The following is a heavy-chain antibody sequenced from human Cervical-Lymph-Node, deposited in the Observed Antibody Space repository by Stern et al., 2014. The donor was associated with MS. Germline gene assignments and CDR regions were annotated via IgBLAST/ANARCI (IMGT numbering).Heavy chain of an antibody. D-gene: IGHD1-7*01. CDR2: ISYDGSYK. CDR1: GFTFSSYG. V-gene: IGHV3-30*03. CDR3: ARVVRELGT. J-gene: IGHJ5*02. Sequence: QVQLVQSGGGVVQPGRSLRLSCAASGFTFSSYGMHWVRQAPGKGLEWVAVISYDGSYKYYADSVKGRFTISRDNSKNTLYLQMNSLRAEDTAVYYCARVVRELGTWGQGTLVTVSS.